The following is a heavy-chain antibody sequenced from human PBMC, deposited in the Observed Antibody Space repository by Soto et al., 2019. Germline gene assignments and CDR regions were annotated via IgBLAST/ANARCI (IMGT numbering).Heavy chain of an antibody. CDR2: IKEDGSER. CDR3: GSVSPANYSDY. Sequence: GGSLRLSCAASGFTFSTFWIDWVRQAPWKGLEWVAKIKEDGSERYYADSVRGRFIISRDNARNSVWLQMNSLRAEDTAVYYCGSVSPANYSDYLRRGNLFTLCS. V-gene: IGHV3-7*03. CDR1: GFTFSTFW. J-gene: IGHJ4*02. D-gene: IGHD3-10*01.